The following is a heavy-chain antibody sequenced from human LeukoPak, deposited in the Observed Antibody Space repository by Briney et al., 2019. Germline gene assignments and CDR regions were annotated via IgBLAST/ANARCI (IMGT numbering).Heavy chain of an antibody. CDR1: GVTFSSYS. Sequence: GGSLRLSCAASGVTFSSYSMNWVRQAPGKGLEWVSSISSSSSYIYYADSVNGRFTISRDNAKNSLYLQLNSLRAEDTAVYYCARVPGTDNYYYYYMDVWGKGTTVTVSS. CDR2: ISSSSSYI. V-gene: IGHV3-21*01. J-gene: IGHJ6*03. D-gene: IGHD1-1*01. CDR3: ARVPGTDNYYYYYMDV.